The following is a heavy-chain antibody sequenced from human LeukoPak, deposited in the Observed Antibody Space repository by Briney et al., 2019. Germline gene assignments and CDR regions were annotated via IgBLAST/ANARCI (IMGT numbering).Heavy chain of an antibody. CDR1: GGSIVSSTFY. D-gene: IGHD5-24*01. CDR2: IHHSGST. CDR3: ARESWRDGYVGSK. Sequence: SETLSLTCSVSGGSIVSSTFYWGWVRQPPGKGLEWIGIIHHSGSTYYNSSLKSRVTISVDTSKNTLSLKLNSVTAADTAVYYCARESWRDGYVGSKWGQGTLVTVSS. J-gene: IGHJ4*02. V-gene: IGHV4-39*07.